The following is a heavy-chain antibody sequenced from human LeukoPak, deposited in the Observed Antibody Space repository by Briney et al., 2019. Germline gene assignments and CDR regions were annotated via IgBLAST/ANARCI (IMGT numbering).Heavy chain of an antibody. CDR2: IYYSGST. CDR3: ASTGDSSGYYPNYFDY. J-gene: IGHJ4*02. V-gene: IGHV4-39*01. CDR1: GGSISSSSYY. Sequence: SETLSLTCTVSGGSISSSSYYWGWIRQPPGKGLGWIGSIYYSGSTYYNPSLKSRVTISVDTSKNQFSLKLSSVTAADTAVYYCASTGDSSGYYPNYFDYWGQGTLVTVSS. D-gene: IGHD3-22*01.